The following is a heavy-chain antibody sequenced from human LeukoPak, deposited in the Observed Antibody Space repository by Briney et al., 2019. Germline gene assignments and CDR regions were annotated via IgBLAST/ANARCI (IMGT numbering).Heavy chain of an antibody. V-gene: IGHV4-39*07. CDR1: GGSISSSSYY. J-gene: IGHJ5*02. CDR2: IYYSGST. CDR3: ARSPYGSIWFDP. Sequence: SETLSLTCTVSGGSISSSSYYWGWIRQPPGKGLEWIGSIYYSGSTYYNPSLKSRVTISVDTSKNQFSLKLSSVTAADTAVYYCARSPYGSIWFDPWGQGTLVTVSS. D-gene: IGHD2/OR15-2a*01.